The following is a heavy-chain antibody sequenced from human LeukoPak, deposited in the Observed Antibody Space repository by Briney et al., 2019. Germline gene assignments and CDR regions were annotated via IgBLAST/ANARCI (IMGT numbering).Heavy chain of an antibody. Sequence: GPSVKLPSKPSGGTFSTYAITWVRQPPGHGLECMAGLIPIFGTANYAQKFQGRVTITADESTSTAYMELSSLRSEDTAVYYCARDSGYSSSWYAIFDYWGQGTLVTASS. D-gene: IGHD6-13*01. CDR1: GGTFSTYA. V-gene: IGHV1-69*13. J-gene: IGHJ4*02. CDR2: LIPIFGTA. CDR3: ARDSGYSSSWYAIFDY.